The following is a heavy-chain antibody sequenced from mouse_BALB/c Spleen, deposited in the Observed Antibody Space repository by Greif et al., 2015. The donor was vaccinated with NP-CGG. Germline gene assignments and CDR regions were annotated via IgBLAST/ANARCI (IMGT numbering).Heavy chain of an antibody. CDR1: GYTFTSYW. J-gene: IGHJ4*01. Sequence: VQLVESGAELVKPGASVKLSCKASGYTFTSYWMHWVKQRPGQGLEWIGEINPSNGRTNYNEKFKSKATLTVDKSSSTAYMQLSSLTSEDSAVYYCASLSYGNYAMDYWGQGTPVTVSS. D-gene: IGHD2-1*01. V-gene: IGHV1S81*02. CDR2: INPSNGRT. CDR3: ASLSYGNYAMDY.